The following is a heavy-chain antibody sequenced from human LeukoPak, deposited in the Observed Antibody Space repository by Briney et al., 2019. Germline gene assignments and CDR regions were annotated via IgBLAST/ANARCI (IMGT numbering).Heavy chain of an antibody. CDR3: ARAGDSSGFDY. J-gene: IGHJ4*02. Sequence: PSETLSLTCTVSGGSVSTTNYYWTWIRQPPGKGLEWIGYIFYSGSTDYNPSLKSRVTISVDTSKNQFSLKLSSVTAADTAVYYCARAGDSSGFDYWGQGTLVTVSS. D-gene: IGHD3-22*01. CDR2: IFYSGST. CDR1: GGSVSTTNYY. V-gene: IGHV4-61*01.